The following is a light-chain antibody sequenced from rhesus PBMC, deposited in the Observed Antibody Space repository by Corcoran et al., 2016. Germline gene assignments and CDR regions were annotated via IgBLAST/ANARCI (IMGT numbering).Light chain of an antibody. CDR3: QHYYSTPYS. CDR1: QGITND. CDR2: EAS. V-gene: IGKV1-25*01. Sequence: DIQMTQSPSSLSASVGDRVTITCRASQGITNDLAWYQQKPGETPKLLIYEASSLQSGIPSRCSGSGAGTDYTLTISSLQSEDFATYYCQHYYSTPYSFGQGTKVGIK. J-gene: IGKJ2*01.